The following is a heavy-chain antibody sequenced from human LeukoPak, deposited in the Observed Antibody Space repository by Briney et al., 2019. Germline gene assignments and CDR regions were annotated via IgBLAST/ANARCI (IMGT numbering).Heavy chain of an antibody. CDR1: GFTFSSNAM. D-gene: IGHD6-13*01. V-gene: IGHV2-70*11. J-gene: IGHJ4*02. Sequence: LRLSCAASGFTFSSNAMSWIRQPPGKALEWLARIYWDDDKYYSTSLRTRLTISKDTSENQVVLSMTNMDPMDTATYYCARIPPSGIAAAGTGYFDPWGEGTLVTVSS. CDR3: ARIPPSGIAAAGTGYFDP. CDR2: IYWDDDK.